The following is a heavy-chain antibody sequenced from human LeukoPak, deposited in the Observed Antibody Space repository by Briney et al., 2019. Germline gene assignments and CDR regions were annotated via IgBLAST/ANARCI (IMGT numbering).Heavy chain of an antibody. CDR2: ISSSSSTI. D-gene: IGHD2-2*01. J-gene: IGHJ5*02. CDR3: ARGGCSSTSCYDPNWFDP. CDR1: GFTFSSYS. V-gene: IGHV3-48*01. Sequence: PGGSLRLSCAASGFTFSSYSMNWVRQAPGKGLEWVSYISSSSSTIYYADPVKGRFTISRDNAKNSLYLQMNSLRAEDTAVYYCARGGCSSTSCYDPNWFDPWGQGTLVTVSS.